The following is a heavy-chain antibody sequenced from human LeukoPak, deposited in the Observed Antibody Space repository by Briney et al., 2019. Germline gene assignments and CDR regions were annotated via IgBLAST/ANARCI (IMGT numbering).Heavy chain of an antibody. J-gene: IGHJ4*02. V-gene: IGHV3-30*18. CDR3: AKDIRYLEWLFDF. Sequence: GRSLRLSCAASGFIFSSYGMHWVLQAPGKGLEWVAVISYEGSNKYYADSVKGRFTISRDNSKNTLYLQMNSLRAEDTAVYYCAKDIRYLEWLFDFWGQGTLVTVSS. CDR2: ISYEGSNK. D-gene: IGHD3-3*01. CDR1: GFIFSSYG.